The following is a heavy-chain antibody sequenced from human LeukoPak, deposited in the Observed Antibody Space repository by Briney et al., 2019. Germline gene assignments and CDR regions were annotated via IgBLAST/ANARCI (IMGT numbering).Heavy chain of an antibody. CDR1: GGSISSYY. CDR3: ARGLAAAGDAFDI. D-gene: IGHD6-13*01. Sequence: SETLSLTCTVSGGSISSYYWSWIRQPPGKGLEWNGYIYYSGSTNYNPSLKSRVTISVDTSKNQFSLKLSSVTAADTAVYYCARGLAAAGDAFDIWGQGTMVTVSS. CDR2: IYYSGST. V-gene: IGHV4-59*01. J-gene: IGHJ3*02.